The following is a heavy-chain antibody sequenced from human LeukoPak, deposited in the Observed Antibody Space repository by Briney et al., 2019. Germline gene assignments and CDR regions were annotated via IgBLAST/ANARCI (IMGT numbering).Heavy chain of an antibody. Sequence: PGGSLRLSCAASGFTFSSYGMDWVRQAPGKGLEWVAVISYDGSNKYYADSVKGRFTISRDNSKNTLYLQMNSLRVEDTAVYYCAKDLAPYYYYGMDVWGQGTTVTVSS. J-gene: IGHJ6*02. CDR1: GFTFSSYG. CDR2: ISYDGSNK. V-gene: IGHV3-30*18. CDR3: AKDLAPYYYYGMDV.